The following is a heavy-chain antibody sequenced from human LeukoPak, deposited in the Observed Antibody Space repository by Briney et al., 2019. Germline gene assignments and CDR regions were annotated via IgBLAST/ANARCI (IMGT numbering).Heavy chain of an antibody. D-gene: IGHD3-22*01. CDR3: ARVDYYDSSGYSIDY. J-gene: IGHJ4*02. V-gene: IGHV3-21*01. CDR2: ISSSSSYI. Sequence: GGSLRLSCAASGFTFRSYSMNWVRQAPGKGLEWVSAISSSSSYIYYADSVKGRFTISRDNAKNSLYLQMNSLRADDTAVYYCARVDYYDSSGYSIDYWGQGTLVTVSS. CDR1: GFTFRSYS.